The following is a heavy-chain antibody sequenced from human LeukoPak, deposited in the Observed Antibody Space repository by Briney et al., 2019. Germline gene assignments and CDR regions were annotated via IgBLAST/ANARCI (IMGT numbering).Heavy chain of an antibody. J-gene: IGHJ3*02. V-gene: IGHV3-7*01. D-gene: IGHD3-10*01. CDR2: IKQDGSEK. CDR3: ARDQELWFGAGDGAFDI. CDR1: GFTFSSYW. Sequence: PGGSLRLSCAASGFTFSSYWMSRVRQAPGKGLEWVANIKQDGSEKYYVDSVKGRFTISRDNAKNSLYLQMNSLRAEDTAVYYCARDQELWFGAGDGAFDIWGQGTMVTVPS.